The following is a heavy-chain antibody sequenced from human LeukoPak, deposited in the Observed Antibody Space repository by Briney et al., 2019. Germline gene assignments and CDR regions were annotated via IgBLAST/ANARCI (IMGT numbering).Heavy chain of an antibody. CDR2: INHSGST. J-gene: IGHJ6*02. Sequence: KPSETLSLTCAVYGGSFSGYYWSWIRQPPGKALEWIGEINHSGSTNYNPSLKSRVTISVDTSKNQFSLKLSSVTAADTAVYYCARGIVVVPAAILRVNYYYGMDVWGQGTTVTVSS. CDR3: ARGIVVVPAAILRVNYYYGMDV. CDR1: GGSFSGYY. V-gene: IGHV4-34*01. D-gene: IGHD2-2*02.